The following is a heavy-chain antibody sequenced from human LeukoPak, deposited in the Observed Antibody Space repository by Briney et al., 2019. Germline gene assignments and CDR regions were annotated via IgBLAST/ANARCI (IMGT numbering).Heavy chain of an antibody. V-gene: IGHV1-2*02. Sequence: ASVKVSCKASGYTFTGYYIHWVRQAPGQGLEWMGWINPNSGGTKYAQKFQGRVTMTRDTSISTAYMELSRLRSDDTAVYCCARDRISGYYYYYMDVWGKGTTVTVSS. CDR1: GYTFTGYY. CDR2: INPNSGGT. CDR3: ARDRISGYYYYYMDV. J-gene: IGHJ6*03.